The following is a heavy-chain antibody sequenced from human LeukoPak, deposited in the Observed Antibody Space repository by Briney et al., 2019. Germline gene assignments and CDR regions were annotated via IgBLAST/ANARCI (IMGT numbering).Heavy chain of an antibody. CDR3: AKSWYSSGWYWFDP. D-gene: IGHD6-25*01. CDR2: IKQDGSEK. Sequence: GGSLRLSCAASGFTFSSYWMSWVRQAPGKGLEWVANIKQDGSEKYYVDSVKGRFTISRDNAKNSLYLQMNSLRAEDTAVYYCAKSWYSSGWYWFDPWGQGTLVTVSP. V-gene: IGHV3-7*01. J-gene: IGHJ5*02. CDR1: GFTFSSYW.